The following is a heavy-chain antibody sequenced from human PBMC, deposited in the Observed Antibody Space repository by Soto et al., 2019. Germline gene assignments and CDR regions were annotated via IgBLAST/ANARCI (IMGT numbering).Heavy chain of an antibody. CDR1: GFTFSSYG. Sequence: QVQLVESGGGVVQPGRSLRLSCAASGFTFSSYGMHWVRQAPGKGLEWVAVIWYDGSNKYYADSVKGRFTISRDNSKNTLYLQMNSLRAEDTAVYYCARTRRDGYKRFDYWGQGTLVTVSS. J-gene: IGHJ4*02. D-gene: IGHD5-12*01. CDR2: IWYDGSNK. V-gene: IGHV3-33*01. CDR3: ARTRRDGYKRFDY.